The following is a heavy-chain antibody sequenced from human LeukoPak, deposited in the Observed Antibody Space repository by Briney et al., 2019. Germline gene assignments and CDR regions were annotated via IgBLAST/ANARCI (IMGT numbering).Heavy chain of an antibody. V-gene: IGHV1-69*13. Sequence: SVKVSCKASGGIFSSYAISWVRQAPGQGLEWMGGIIPIFGTANYAQKFQGRVTITADESTSTAYMELSSLRSEDTAVYYCARTHSSGWYGGAFDIWGQGTMVTVSS. CDR1: GGIFSSYA. D-gene: IGHD6-19*01. J-gene: IGHJ3*02. CDR2: IIPIFGTA. CDR3: ARTHSSGWYGGAFDI.